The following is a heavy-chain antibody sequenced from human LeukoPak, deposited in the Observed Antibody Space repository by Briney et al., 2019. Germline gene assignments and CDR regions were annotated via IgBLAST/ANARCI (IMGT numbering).Heavy chain of an antibody. CDR3: ANYMGYYDKGMDV. CDR2: ISGDGGST. Sequence: PGGSLRLSCAASGFTFDDYAMHWVRQAPGKGLEWVSLISGDGGSTYYADSVKGRFTISRDNSKNSLYLQMNSLRTEDTALYYCANYMGYYDKGMDVWGQGTTVTVSS. V-gene: IGHV3-43*02. CDR1: GFTFDDYA. D-gene: IGHD3-22*01. J-gene: IGHJ6*02.